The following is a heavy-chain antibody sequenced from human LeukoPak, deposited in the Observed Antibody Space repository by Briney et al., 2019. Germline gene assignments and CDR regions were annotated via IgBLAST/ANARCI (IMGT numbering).Heavy chain of an antibody. CDR1: GFTVSSDS. Sequence: GGSLRLSCTVSGFTVSSDSMSWVRQAPGKGLEWVSFIYSGGSTHYSDSVKGRFTISRDNSKNTLYLQMNSLRAEDTAVYYCARRAGAYSHPYDYWGQGTLVTVSS. V-gene: IGHV3-53*01. J-gene: IGHJ4*02. D-gene: IGHD4/OR15-4a*01. CDR3: ARRAGAYSHPYDY. CDR2: IYSGGST.